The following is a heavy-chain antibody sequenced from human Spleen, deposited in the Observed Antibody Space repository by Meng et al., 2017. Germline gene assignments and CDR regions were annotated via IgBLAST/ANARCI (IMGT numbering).Heavy chain of an antibody. CDR3: ARGSSLVAGVFDN. CDR1: GFTFDDYD. D-gene: IGHD6-19*01. V-gene: IGHV3-20*04. Sequence: GESLKISCEASGFTFDDYDMSWVRQAPGKGLQWVSGINWNGGGTGYADSVKGRFTISRDNAKNSLYLQMSSLRAEDTAVYYCARGSSLVAGVFDNWGQGTLVTVSS. J-gene: IGHJ4*02. CDR2: INWNGGGT.